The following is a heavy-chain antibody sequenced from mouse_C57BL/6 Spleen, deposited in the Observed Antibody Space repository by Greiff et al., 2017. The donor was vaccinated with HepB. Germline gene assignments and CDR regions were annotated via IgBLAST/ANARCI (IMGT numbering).Heavy chain of an antibody. D-gene: IGHD1-2*01. Sequence: QVQLKESGPELVKPGASVKISCKASGYAFSSSWMNWVKQRPGKGLEWIGRIYPGDGDTNYNGKFKGKATLTADKSSSTAYMQLSSLTTEDSAIYYCARSLPRAPWFAYWGQGTLVTVSA. J-gene: IGHJ3*01. CDR2: IYPGDGDT. CDR3: ARSLPRAPWFAY. V-gene: IGHV1-82*01. CDR1: GYAFSSSW.